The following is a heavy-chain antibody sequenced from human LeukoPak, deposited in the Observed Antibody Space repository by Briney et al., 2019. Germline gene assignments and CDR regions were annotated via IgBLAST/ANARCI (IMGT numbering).Heavy chain of an antibody. CDR2: INHSGST. CDR3: ASRWGTVTTYYFDY. D-gene: IGHD4-17*01. Sequence: PSETLSLTCAVYGGSFSGYYWSWIRQPPGKGLEWIGEINHSGSTNYNPSLKSRVTISVDTSKNQFSLKLSSVTAADTAVYYCASRWGTVTTYYFDYWGQGTLVTVSS. V-gene: IGHV4-34*01. J-gene: IGHJ4*02. CDR1: GGSFSGYY.